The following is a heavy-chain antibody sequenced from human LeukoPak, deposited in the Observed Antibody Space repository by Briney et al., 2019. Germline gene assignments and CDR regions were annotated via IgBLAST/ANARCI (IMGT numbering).Heavy chain of an antibody. CDR1: GGSISSYY. J-gene: IGHJ4*02. CDR3: ARGGDCPDY. CDR2: IYYSGST. D-gene: IGHD2-21*02. Sequence: SETLSLTCTVSGGSISSYYWSWIRQPPGKGLEWIGYIYYSGSTYYNPSLRSRVTISVDTSKNQFSLKLSSVTAADTAVYYCARGGDCPDYWAQGTLVTVSS. V-gene: IGHV4-59*01.